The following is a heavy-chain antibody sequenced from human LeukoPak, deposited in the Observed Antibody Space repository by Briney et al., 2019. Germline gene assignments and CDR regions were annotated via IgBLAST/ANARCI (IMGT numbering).Heavy chain of an antibody. Sequence: GGSLRLSCAASGFTFSTFAMIWVRQPPAKGLEWVSSIFPSGGEVHYADSVRGRFTISRDNSKSTLSLQMNSLRAEDTAIYYCATYRQVLLPFESWGQGTLVTVSS. CDR3: ATYRQVLLPFES. V-gene: IGHV3-23*01. CDR2: IFPSGGEV. CDR1: GFTFSTFA. D-gene: IGHD2-8*02. J-gene: IGHJ4*02.